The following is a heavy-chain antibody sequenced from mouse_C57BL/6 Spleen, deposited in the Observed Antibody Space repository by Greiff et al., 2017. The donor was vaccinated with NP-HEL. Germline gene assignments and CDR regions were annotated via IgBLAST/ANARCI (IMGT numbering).Heavy chain of an antibody. Sequence: EVQLQQSGPELVKPGASVKISCKASGYTFTDYYMNWVKQSHGKSLEWIGDINPNNGGTSYNQKFKGKATLTVDKSSSTAYMELRSLTSEDSAVYYCARDYEGWGQGTTLTVSS. D-gene: IGHD2-4*01. J-gene: IGHJ2*01. CDR1: GYTFTDYY. CDR2: INPNNGGT. CDR3: ARDYEG. V-gene: IGHV1-26*01.